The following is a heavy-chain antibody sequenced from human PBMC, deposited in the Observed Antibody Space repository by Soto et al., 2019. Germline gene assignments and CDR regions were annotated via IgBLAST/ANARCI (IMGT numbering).Heavy chain of an antibody. J-gene: IGHJ4*02. V-gene: IGHV3-30*03. CDR3: ARVQITMVRGPSQDY. CDR2: ISYDGSNK. CDR1: GFTFSSYS. Sequence: PGGSLRLSCAASGFTFSSYSMNWVRQAPGKGLEWVAVISYDGSNKYYADSVKGRFTISRDNSKNTLYLQMNSLRAEDTAVYYCARVQITMVRGPSQDYWGQGTLVTVSS. D-gene: IGHD3-10*01.